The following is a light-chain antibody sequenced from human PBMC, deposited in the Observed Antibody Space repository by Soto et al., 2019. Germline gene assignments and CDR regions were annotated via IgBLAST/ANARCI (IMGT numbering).Light chain of an antibody. CDR3: PQSYCSPQMYT. CDR2: AAS. CDR1: QSISSS. V-gene: IGKV1-39*01. Sequence: DIQMTQSPSSLSASVGDRVTITCRASQSISSSVNWYQQKPGKAPDLLIYAASNLQSGVPSRFSGSGSGTDLTLTISSLQPEDFATYYCPQSYCSPQMYTFGQGTKLEIK. J-gene: IGKJ2*01.